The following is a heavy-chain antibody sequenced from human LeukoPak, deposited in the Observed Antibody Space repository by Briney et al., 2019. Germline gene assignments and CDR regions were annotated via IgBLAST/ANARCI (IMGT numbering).Heavy chain of an antibody. Sequence: ASVKVSCKASGYTFTGYYMHWVRQAPGQGLEWMGWINPNSGGTNYAQKFQGRVTMTSDTSINTAYMELSRLMSDDTAVYCCAADGYNSRRFFDYWGQGTLVTVSS. D-gene: IGHD5-24*01. CDR2: INPNSGGT. J-gene: IGHJ4*02. CDR1: GYTFTGYY. CDR3: AADGYNSRRFFDY. V-gene: IGHV1-2*02.